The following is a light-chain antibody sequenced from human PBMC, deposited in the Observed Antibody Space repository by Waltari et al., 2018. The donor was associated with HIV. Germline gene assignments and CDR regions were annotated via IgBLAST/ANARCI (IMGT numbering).Light chain of an antibody. V-gene: IGLV1-47*01. Sequence: QSVLTQQPSASGTPGQPVNISCSGRTTHFGSNYVYWFQQFPGTAPRLLIYKNEQRPSGVPDRFSGSKSGTSASLAISWLRSEDEADYYCAAWDNSLGAWLFGGGAKLTVL. CDR3: AAWDNSLGAWL. J-gene: IGLJ3*02. CDR2: KNE. CDR1: TTHFGSNY.